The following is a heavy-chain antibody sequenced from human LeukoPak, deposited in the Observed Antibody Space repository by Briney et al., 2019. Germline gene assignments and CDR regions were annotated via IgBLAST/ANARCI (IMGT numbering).Heavy chain of an antibody. CDR2: IYYSGST. CDR1: GGSISSYY. V-gene: IGHV4-59*01. CDR3: ARLGQVRGVFDY. J-gene: IGHJ4*02. Sequence: SETLSLTCTVSGGSISSYYWSWIRQPPGKGLEWIGYIYYSGSTNYNPSLKSRVTISVDTSKNQFSLKLSSVTAADTAVYYCARLGQVRGVFDYWGQGTLVTVSS. D-gene: IGHD3-10*01.